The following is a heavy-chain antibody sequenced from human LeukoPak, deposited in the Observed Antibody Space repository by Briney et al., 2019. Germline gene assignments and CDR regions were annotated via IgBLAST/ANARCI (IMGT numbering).Heavy chain of an antibody. V-gene: IGHV3-30*18. CDR2: ISYDGSNK. CDR1: GFTVSSNY. Sequence: GGSLRLSCAASGFTVSSNYMSWVRQAPGKGLEWVAVISYDGSNKYYADSVKGRSTISRDNSKNTLYLQMNSLRAEDTAVYYCAKKVVPAALGGQGTLVTVSS. CDR3: AKKVVPAAL. J-gene: IGHJ4*02. D-gene: IGHD2-2*01.